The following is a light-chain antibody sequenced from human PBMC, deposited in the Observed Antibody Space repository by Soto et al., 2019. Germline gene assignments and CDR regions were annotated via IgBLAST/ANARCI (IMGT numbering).Light chain of an antibody. CDR2: EAS. V-gene: IGKV1-27*01. Sequence: DIQMTQAPSSMSASVGDRVTITCRASQAISDHLGWYQHKPGTVPKLLFYEASTLQSGVPSLFSGGGSGTDFTLTISILQIEDVTTYYCQMYNRTPRTFGQGTRVELK. CDR3: QMYNRTPRT. J-gene: IGKJ1*01. CDR1: QAISDH.